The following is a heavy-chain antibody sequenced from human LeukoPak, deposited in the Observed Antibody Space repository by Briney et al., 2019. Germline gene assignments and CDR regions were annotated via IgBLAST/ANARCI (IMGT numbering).Heavy chain of an antibody. CDR2: IYTSGST. D-gene: IGHD3-3*01. CDR3: ARAFWSGQSADGFDI. J-gene: IGHJ3*02. V-gene: IGHV4-61*02. Sequence: PSETLSLTCTVSGGSISSGSYYWSWIRQPAGKGLEWIGRIYTSGSTNYNPSLKSRVTISADTSKNQFSLNLRSVTAADTALYYCARAFWSGQSADGFDIWGQGTMVTVSS. CDR1: GGSISSGSYY.